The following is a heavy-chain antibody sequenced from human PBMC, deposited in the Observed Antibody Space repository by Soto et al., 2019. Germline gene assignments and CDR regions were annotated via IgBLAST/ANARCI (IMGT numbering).Heavy chain of an antibody. CDR3: ARESDSSGYIRRFDY. CDR1: GGSISSGGYY. D-gene: IGHD3-22*01. Sequence: ASETLSLTCTVSGGSISSGGYYWSWIRQHPGKGLEWIGYIYYSGSTYYNPSLKSRVTISVDTSKNQFSLKLSSVTAADTAVYYCARESDSSGYIRRFDYWGQGTLVTVSS. J-gene: IGHJ4*02. CDR2: IYYSGST. V-gene: IGHV4-31*03.